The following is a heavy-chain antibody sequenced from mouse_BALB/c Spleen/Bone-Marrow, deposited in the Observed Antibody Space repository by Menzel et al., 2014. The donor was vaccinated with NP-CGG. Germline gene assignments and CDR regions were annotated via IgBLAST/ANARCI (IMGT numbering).Heavy chain of an antibody. J-gene: IGHJ2*01. CDR1: GSAFSSYD. CDR3: ARHRYYFDY. Sequence: EVKLQESGGGLVKPGGSLKLSCAASGSAFSSYDMSWVRQTPEKRLEWVAYISSGGGSTYYPDTVKGRFTISRDNAKNTLYLQMSSLKSEDTAMYYCARHRYYFDYWGQGTTLTVSS. CDR2: ISSGGGST. V-gene: IGHV5-12-1*01.